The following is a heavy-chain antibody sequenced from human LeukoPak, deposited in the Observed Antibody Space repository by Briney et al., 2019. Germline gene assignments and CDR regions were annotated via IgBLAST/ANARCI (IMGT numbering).Heavy chain of an antibody. CDR2: IYYSGST. J-gene: IGHJ4*02. CDR1: GGSISSYY. Sequence: SETLSLTCTVSGGSISSYYWSWIRQPPGKGLEWIGYIYYSGSTNYNPSLKSRVTISVDTSKNQFSLKLSSVTAADTAVYYCARETDSSSWQSVDYWGQGTLVTVSS. D-gene: IGHD6-13*01. CDR3: ARETDSSSWQSVDY. V-gene: IGHV4-59*01.